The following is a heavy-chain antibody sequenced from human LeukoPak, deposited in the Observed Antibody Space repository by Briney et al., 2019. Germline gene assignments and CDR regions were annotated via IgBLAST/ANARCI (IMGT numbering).Heavy chain of an antibody. V-gene: IGHV3-30*18. D-gene: IGHD6-19*01. J-gene: IGHJ3*02. Sequence: PGNSLRLSCAAPGFSFSKYGMHWVRQAPGKGLEWVAVISDDANNEEYADSVKGRFTLSRDNSKNTVYLRMNSLRAEDTAVYYCAKDDIAVAPLDAFDIWGQGTMVTVSS. CDR3: AKDDIAVAPLDAFDI. CDR2: ISDDANNE. CDR1: GFSFSKYG.